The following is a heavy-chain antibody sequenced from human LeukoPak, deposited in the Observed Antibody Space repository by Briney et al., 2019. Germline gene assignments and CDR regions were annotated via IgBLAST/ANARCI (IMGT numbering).Heavy chain of an antibody. V-gene: IGHV3-7*03. J-gene: IGHJ4*02. CDR1: GFTFSSYS. Sequence: PGGSLRLSCAASGFTFSSYSMNWVRQAPGKGLEWVADIKKDGSEKYYVDSVKGRFTISRDNSKNTLYLQMNSLRAEDTAVYYCARRSSINWGIDYWGQGTLVTVSS. CDR3: ARRSSINWGIDY. D-gene: IGHD7-27*01. CDR2: IKKDGSEK.